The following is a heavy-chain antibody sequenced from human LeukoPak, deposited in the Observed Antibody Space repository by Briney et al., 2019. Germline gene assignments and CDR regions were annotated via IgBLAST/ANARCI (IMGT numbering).Heavy chain of an antibody. CDR1: GFTFSSYS. J-gene: IGHJ4*02. V-gene: IGHV3-48*01. CDR2: ISSSSSTI. D-gene: IGHD1-26*01. Sequence: GGSLRLSCAASGFTFSSYSVNWVRQAPGKGLEWGPYISSSSSTIYYADSVKGRFTISRDNAKNPLYLQMSSVRAEDTAVYYCARGELPYILGFDYWGQGTLVTVSS. CDR3: ARGELPYILGFDY.